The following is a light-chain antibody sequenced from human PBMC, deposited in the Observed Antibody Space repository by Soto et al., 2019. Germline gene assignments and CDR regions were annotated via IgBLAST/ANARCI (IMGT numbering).Light chain of an antibody. J-gene: IGLJ1*01. Sequence: QSVLTQPPSASGTPGQRVTISCSGSSSNIGSYTVNWYQQLPGTAPKLLIHANNQRPSGVPDRFSGSKSGTSASLAISWLQSEEADYYCAAWDDSLNGYVFGTGTKVTVL. CDR1: SSNIGSYT. V-gene: IGLV1-44*01. CDR2: ANN. CDR3: AAWDDSLNGYV.